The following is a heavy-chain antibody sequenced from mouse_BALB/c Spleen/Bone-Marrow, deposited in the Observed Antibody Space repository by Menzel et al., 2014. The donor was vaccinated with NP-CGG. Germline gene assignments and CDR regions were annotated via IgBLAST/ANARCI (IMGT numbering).Heavy chain of an antibody. CDR2: ISSGGST. CDR3: AREEYGQKVYAMDY. V-gene: IGHV5-6-5*01. J-gene: IGHJ4*01. CDR1: GFTFSSYA. Sequence: EVKLVESGGGLVKPGGSLKLSCAASGFTFSSYAMSLVRQTPEKRLEWVASISSGGSTYYPDSVKGRFTISRDNARNILYLQMSSLRSEDTAMYYCAREEYGQKVYAMDYWGQGTSVTVSS. D-gene: IGHD2-10*02.